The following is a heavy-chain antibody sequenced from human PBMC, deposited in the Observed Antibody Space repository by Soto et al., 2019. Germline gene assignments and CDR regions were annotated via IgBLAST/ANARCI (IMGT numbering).Heavy chain of an antibody. V-gene: IGHV1-69*06. CDR3: ALVSFGDYYFDY. J-gene: IGHJ4*02. Sequence: SVKVSCKASGYTFSSYAISWVRQAPGQGLEWMGGIIPIFGTANYAQKFQGRVTITADKSTSTAYMELSSLRSEDTAVYYCALVSFGDYYFDYWGQGTLVIVS. CDR1: GYTFSSYA. CDR2: IIPIFGTA. D-gene: IGHD3-3*01.